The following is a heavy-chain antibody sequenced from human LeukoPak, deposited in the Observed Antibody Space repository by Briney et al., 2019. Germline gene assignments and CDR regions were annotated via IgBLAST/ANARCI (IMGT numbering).Heavy chain of an antibody. Sequence: ASETLSLTCTVSGGSISSNYYWGWIRQPPGKGLEWIVSFFHSGSTYYNPSLKSRVTISVDTSKNQFSLRLSSVTAADTAVYYCARARGRYIDFLDYWGQGTLITVSS. CDR3: ARARGRYIDFLDY. D-gene: IGHD3-9*01. CDR2: FFHSGST. CDR1: GGSISSNYY. J-gene: IGHJ4*02. V-gene: IGHV4-39*02.